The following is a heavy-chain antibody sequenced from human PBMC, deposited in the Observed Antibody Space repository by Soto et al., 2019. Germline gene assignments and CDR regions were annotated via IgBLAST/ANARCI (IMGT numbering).Heavy chain of an antibody. CDR3: AREYTAWPLAYGLDV. CDR2: ISSRSDI. V-gene: IGHV3-21*01. D-gene: IGHD2-2*02. Sequence: PGGSLRLSCVGSGFAFSTYSINWFRQAPGKGLEWVSSISSRSDIYYADSVKGRFTIPRDNAKNSVSLQMNSLRAEDTAVYYCAREYTAWPLAYGLDVWGQGTTVTVSS. CDR1: GFAFSTYS. J-gene: IGHJ6*02.